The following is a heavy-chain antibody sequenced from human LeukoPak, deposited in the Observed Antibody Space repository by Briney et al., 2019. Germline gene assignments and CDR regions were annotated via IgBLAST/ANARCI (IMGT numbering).Heavy chain of an antibody. Sequence: PGGSLRLSCAASGFTFSSYSMNWVRQAPGKGLEWVSSISSSSSYIYYADSVKGRFTISRDNAKNSLYLQMNSLRAEDTAVYYCATNTGPYSSGWCTCYWGQGTLVTVSS. CDR3: ATNTGPYSSGWCTCY. D-gene: IGHD6-19*01. V-gene: IGHV3-21*01. CDR1: GFTFSSYS. CDR2: ISSSSSYI. J-gene: IGHJ4*02.